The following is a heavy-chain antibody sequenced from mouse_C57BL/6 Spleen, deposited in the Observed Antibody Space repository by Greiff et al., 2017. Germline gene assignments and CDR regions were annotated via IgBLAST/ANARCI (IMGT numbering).Heavy chain of an antibody. CDR2: IYPRDGST. CDR1: GYTFTDYT. V-gene: IGHV1-78*01. J-gene: IGHJ3*01. D-gene: IGHD2-4*01. Sequence: VKLMQSDAELVKPGASVKISCKASGYTFTDYTIHWMKQRPEQGLEWIGYIYPRDGSTKYNEKFKGKATVTADKSSSTAYMQLNSLTSEDSAVDFCARWDYAWFAYWGQGTLVTVSA. CDR3: ARWDYAWFAY.